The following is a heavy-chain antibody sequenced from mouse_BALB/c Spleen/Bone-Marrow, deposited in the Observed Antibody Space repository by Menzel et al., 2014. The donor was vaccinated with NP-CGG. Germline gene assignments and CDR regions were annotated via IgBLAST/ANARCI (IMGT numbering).Heavy chain of an antibody. V-gene: IGHV1-80*01. D-gene: IGHD2-1*01. CDR3: ARVYYGNLDY. CDR1: GYTFTNFW. Sequence: QVQLKQSGAELMRPGSSVKISCKASGYTFTNFWMNWVKQRPGQGLEWIGQIHPGDGDTNNNGKFKGKATLTTDKSSSTAYMQLSSLSSEDSAVYFCARVYYGNLDYWGQGTTLTVSS. CDR2: IHPGDGDT. J-gene: IGHJ2*01.